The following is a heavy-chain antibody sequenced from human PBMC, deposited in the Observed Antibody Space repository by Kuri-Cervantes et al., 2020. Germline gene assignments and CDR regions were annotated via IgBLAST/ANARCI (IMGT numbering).Heavy chain of an antibody. CDR2: FDPEDGET. CDR3: ARDWNDGVSDYYYYGMDV. Sequence: ASVKVSCKVSGYTLTELSMHWVRQAPGKGLEWMGGFDPEDGETIYAQKFQGRVTMTEDTSTDTAYMELRSLRSDDTAVYYCARDWNDGVSDYYYYGMDVWGQGTTVTVSS. D-gene: IGHD1-1*01. V-gene: IGHV1-24*01. CDR1: GYTLTELS. J-gene: IGHJ6*02.